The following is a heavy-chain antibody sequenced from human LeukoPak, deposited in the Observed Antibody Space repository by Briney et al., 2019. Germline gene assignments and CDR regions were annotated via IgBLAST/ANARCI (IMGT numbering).Heavy chain of an antibody. CDR2: ISWNSGSI. Sequence: LSLTCTVSGGSISSYYWSWIRQPPGKGLEWVSGISWNSGSIGYADSVKGRFTISRDNAKNSLYLQMNRLRAEDMALYYCAKGCTSGWSEFDYWGQGTLDTVSS. CDR1: GGSISSYY. CDR3: AKGCTSGWSEFDY. D-gene: IGHD6-19*01. V-gene: IGHV3-9*03. J-gene: IGHJ4*02.